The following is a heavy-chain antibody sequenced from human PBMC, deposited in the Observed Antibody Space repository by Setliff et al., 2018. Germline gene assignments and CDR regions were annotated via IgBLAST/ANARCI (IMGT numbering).Heavy chain of an antibody. V-gene: IGHV1-8*02. J-gene: IGHJ6*03. Sequence: GASVKVSCKTSGFRFTNFGFSWVRQAPGQGLEWMGWMNPNSGRTGYPQKFQGRVTMTRNTSISTAYMELSSLRSEDTAVYFCARGALVLQFLEWLPRFYYMDVWGKGTTVTVSS. D-gene: IGHD3-3*01. CDR3: ARGALVLQFLEWLPRFYYMDV. CDR2: MNPNSGRT. CDR1: GFRFTNFG.